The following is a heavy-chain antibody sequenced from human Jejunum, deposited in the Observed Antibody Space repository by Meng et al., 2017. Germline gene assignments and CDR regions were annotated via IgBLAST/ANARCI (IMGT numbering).Heavy chain of an antibody. CDR3: ARHGAAPYFDD. Sequence: VHATVSATGLVTPPGPLSLTCAVYGGSIRSSSVWSWVRQPPGKGLEWIGEISLSGSPSYNPSLMTRVTISIDTSRNQFSLSLSSVTAADTAVYYCARHGAAPYFDDWGQGSLVTVSS. V-gene: IGHV4-4*03. J-gene: IGHJ4*02. D-gene: IGHD2-15*01. CDR2: ISLSGSP. CDR1: GGSIRSSSV.